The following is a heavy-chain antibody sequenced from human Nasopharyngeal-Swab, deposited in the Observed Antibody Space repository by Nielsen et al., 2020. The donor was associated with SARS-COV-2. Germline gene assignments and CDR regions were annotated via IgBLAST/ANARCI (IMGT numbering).Heavy chain of an antibody. D-gene: IGHD5-18*01. Sequence: SCAASGFTFSSYGMHWVRQAPSKGLEWVAVIWYDGSNKYYADSVKGRFTISRDNSKNTLYLQMNSLRAEDTAVYYCARGNTAMVTDYYYYMDVWGKGTTVTVSS. J-gene: IGHJ6*03. CDR1: GFTFSSYG. CDR3: ARGNTAMVTDYYYYMDV. CDR2: IWYDGSNK. V-gene: IGHV3-33*01.